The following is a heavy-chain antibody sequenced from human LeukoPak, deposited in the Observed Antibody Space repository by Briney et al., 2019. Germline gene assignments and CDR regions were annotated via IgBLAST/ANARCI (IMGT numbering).Heavy chain of an antibody. J-gene: IGHJ4*02. Sequence: ASVKVSCKASGYTFTGYYMHWVRQAPGQGLEWMGWINPNSGGTNYAQKFQGRVTMTRDTSISTAYMELSRLRSDDTAVYYCARAPHCSSTSCYPELDYWGQGTLVTVSS. V-gene: IGHV1-2*02. CDR1: GYTFTGYY. CDR3: ARAPHCSSTSCYPELDY. CDR2: INPNSGGT. D-gene: IGHD2-2*01.